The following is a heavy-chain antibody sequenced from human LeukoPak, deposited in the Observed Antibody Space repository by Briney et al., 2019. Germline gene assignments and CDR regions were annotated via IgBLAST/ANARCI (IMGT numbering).Heavy chain of an antibody. D-gene: IGHD6-19*01. V-gene: IGHV1-2*02. J-gene: IGHJ6*03. CDR1: GYTFTDYS. CDR3: ARNGHISAWSYYYYYVDV. Sequence: ASVKVSCKASGYTFTDYSMHWVRQAPGQGLGWMGWINPKSGGRKYAQKFQGRVTMTRDTYISTAHMELSGLGFDDTAVYYCARNGHISAWSYYYYYVDVWGIGTTVTVSS. CDR2: INPKSGGR.